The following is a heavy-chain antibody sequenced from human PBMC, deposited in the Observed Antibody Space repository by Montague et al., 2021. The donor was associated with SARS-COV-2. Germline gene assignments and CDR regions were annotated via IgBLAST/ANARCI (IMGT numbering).Heavy chain of an antibody. Sequence: SETLSLTCTVSGGSISSYYWSWIRQPPGKGLEWIGYIYYSGSATYNPSLKSRLTMSVHTSENQLSPKLSSVTAADTAVYYCARLPSSWDYYYYYGLDVWGQGTTVTVSS. CDR2: IYYSGSA. V-gene: IGHV4-59*01. J-gene: IGHJ6*02. D-gene: IGHD6-13*01. CDR3: ARLPSSWDYYYYYGLDV. CDR1: GGSISSYY.